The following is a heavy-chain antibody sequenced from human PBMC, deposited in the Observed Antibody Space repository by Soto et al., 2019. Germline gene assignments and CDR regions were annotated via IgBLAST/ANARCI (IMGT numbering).Heavy chain of an antibody. D-gene: IGHD3-10*01. V-gene: IGHV4-39*01. J-gene: IGHJ4*02. CDR3: ASTVSRFGESYYFDY. Sequence: QLQLQESGPGLVKPSETLSLTCTVSGGSISSSSYYWGWIRQPPGKGLEWIGSIYYSGSTYYNPSLKSRVTISVDTSKNQFSLKLSSVTAADTAVYYCASTVSRFGESYYFDYWGQGTLVTVSS. CDR1: GGSISSSSYY. CDR2: IYYSGST.